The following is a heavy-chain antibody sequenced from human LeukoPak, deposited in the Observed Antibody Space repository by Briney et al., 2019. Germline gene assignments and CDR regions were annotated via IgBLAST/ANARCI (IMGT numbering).Heavy chain of an antibody. J-gene: IGHJ4*02. CDR1: GGSFSGYY. V-gene: IGHV4-34*01. D-gene: IGHD5-18*01. CDR3: ARGYSYGYFFDY. CDR2: INHSGST. Sequence: SETLSLTCAVYGGSFSGYYWSWIRQPPGKGLEWIGEINHSGSTNYNPSLKSRVTISVDTSKDQFSLKLSSVTAADTAVYYCARGYSYGYFFDYWGQGTLVTVSS.